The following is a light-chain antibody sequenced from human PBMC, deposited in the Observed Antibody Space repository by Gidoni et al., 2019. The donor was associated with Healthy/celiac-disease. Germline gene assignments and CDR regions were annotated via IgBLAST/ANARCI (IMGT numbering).Light chain of an antibody. Sequence: IQMTQSPSSLSASVGERVTITCRASQGISNYVAWDHQKPGKVPKLLSYAASTLQSGVPSRFSGSGSGTDFTLTISSLKPEDVATYYCQKYNSAPWTFGQGTKVEIK. CDR2: AAS. CDR1: QGISNY. J-gene: IGKJ1*01. V-gene: IGKV1-27*01. CDR3: QKYNSAPWT.